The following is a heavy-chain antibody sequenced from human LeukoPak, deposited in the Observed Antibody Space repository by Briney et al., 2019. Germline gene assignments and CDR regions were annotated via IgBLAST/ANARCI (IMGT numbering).Heavy chain of an antibody. CDR1: GFTFRSYE. Sequence: NPGGSLRLSCAASGFTFRSYEMNWVRQAPGKSLEWLSFISSSGSNMAYADSVKGRFTISRDNTNNSLSLQMNSLRAEDTAVYFCARGNSDFETGYFPHAFNIWGQGTMVTVSS. V-gene: IGHV3-48*03. CDR2: ISSSGSNM. CDR3: ARGNSDFETGYFPHAFNI. J-gene: IGHJ3*02. D-gene: IGHD3/OR15-3a*01.